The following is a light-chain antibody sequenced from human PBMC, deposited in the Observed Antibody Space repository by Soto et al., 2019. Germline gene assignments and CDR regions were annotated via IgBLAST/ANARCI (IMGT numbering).Light chain of an antibody. Sequence: ALTQPPSASGSPGQSVTISCTGTSSDVGGYNYVSWYQQHPGKAPKLMIYEVTKRPSGVPDRFSGSKSGSTASLTVSGLQAEDEADYYCSSYAGSNNFVFGGGTKVTVL. CDR2: EVT. CDR1: SSDVGGYNY. CDR3: SSYAGSNNFV. J-gene: IGLJ2*01. V-gene: IGLV2-8*01.